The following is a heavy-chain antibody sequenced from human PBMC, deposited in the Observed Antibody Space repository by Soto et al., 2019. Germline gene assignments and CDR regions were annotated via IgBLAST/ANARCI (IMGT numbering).Heavy chain of an antibody. CDR3: AGDKLQGILPKYYLDY. CDR2: ISSSSSYI. CDR1: GITFSRYS. Sequence: EVQLVESGGGLVKPGGSLRLSCAASGITFSRYSMNWVRQAPGKGLEWVSSISSSSSYIYYADSVKGRITISRDNAKNSLYMQMNSLRAEDTAVYYCAGDKLQGILPKYYLDYWGQGTLVTVSS. D-gene: IGHD2-2*01. J-gene: IGHJ4*02. V-gene: IGHV3-21*01.